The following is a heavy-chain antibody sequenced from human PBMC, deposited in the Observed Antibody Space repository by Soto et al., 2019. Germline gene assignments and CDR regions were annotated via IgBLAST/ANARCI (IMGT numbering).Heavy chain of an antibody. D-gene: IGHD2-8*01. CDR2: ISHSVSP. J-gene: IGHJ5*02. Sequence: QLQLQESASRVVRPSQTLSVTCSVSGGSVSSGGYSCRWIRQPPGKGLEWIGFISHSVSPEYNQSIKSRVTISVDKSKNQISLELYSVTAADTAVYYCTRGVLAWGPVTMVTVSS. V-gene: IGHV4-30-2*01. CDR1: GGSVSSGGYS. CDR3: TRGVLA.